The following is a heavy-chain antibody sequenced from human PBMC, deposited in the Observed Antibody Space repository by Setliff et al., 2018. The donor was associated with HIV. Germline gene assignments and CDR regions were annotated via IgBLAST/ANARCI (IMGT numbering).Heavy chain of an antibody. CDR1: GNSTTSSDYY. V-gene: IGHV3-7*01. CDR3: ARDPGWGALDH. D-gene: IGHD1-26*01. CDR2: IKEDGNVK. Sequence: ETLSLTCTVSGNSTTSSDYYWGWVRQAPGKGLEWVALIKEDGNVKNYVDSVKGRFTISGDNAKNSLYLQMNSLRAEDTAVYYCARDPGWGALDHWGQGAPVTVSS. J-gene: IGHJ5*02.